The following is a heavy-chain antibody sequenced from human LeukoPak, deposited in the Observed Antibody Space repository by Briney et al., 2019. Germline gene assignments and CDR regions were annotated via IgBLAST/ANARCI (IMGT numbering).Heavy chain of an antibody. D-gene: IGHD2-8*01. CDR1: GGSISSSNW. Sequence: SGTLSLTCAVSGGSISSSNWWSWVRQPPGKGLEWIREIYHGGSTNYNPSLKSRVTISVDTSKNQFSLKLSSVTAADTAVYYCAKNGQSGFSFDPWGQGTLVTVSS. CDR3: AKNGQSGFSFDP. J-gene: IGHJ5*02. V-gene: IGHV4-4*02. CDR2: IYHGGST.